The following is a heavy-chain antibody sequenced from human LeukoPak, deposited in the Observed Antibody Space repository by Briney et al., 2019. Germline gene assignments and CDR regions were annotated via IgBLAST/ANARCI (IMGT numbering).Heavy chain of an antibody. CDR2: IKPGNGDT. J-gene: IGHJ4*02. Sequence: GAAVKVSCKTFGYTFINYVVHWVRQAPGQRLEWMGWIKPGNGDTKYSQKFQGRVTITSDTSANTGYLELRSLTSEDTAVYYCARDLLSDSDTYYDYWGQGTLVAVSS. CDR1: GYTFINYV. D-gene: IGHD3-3*01. V-gene: IGHV1-3*01. CDR3: ARDLLSDSDTYYDY.